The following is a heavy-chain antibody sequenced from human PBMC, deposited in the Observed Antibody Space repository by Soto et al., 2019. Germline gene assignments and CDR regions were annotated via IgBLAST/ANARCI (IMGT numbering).Heavy chain of an antibody. CDR2: IIPIFGTA. CDR3: ATKYVVDTAMVETYCYYGMDV. CDR1: GGTFSSYA. Sequence: QVQLVQSGAEVKKPGSSVKVSCKASGGTFSSYAISWVRQAPGQGLEWMGGIIPIFGTANYAQKCQGRVTITADESTSTAYMELSSLRSEDTDVYYCATKYVVDTAMVETYCYYGMDVWGQGTTVTVSS. V-gene: IGHV1-69*12. D-gene: IGHD5-18*01. J-gene: IGHJ6*02.